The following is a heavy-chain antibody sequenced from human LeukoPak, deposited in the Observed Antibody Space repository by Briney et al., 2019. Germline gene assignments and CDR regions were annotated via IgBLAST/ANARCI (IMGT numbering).Heavy chain of an antibody. CDR2: ISYDGSNK. CDR3: AKGRGYAYYFDY. Sequence: QPGRSLRLSCAASGFTFSSYAMHWVRQAPGKGLEWVAVISYDGSNKYYADSVKGRFTISRDNSKNTLYLQMNSLRAEDTAVYYCAKGRGYAYYFDYWGQGTLVTVS. CDR1: GFTFSSYA. J-gene: IGHJ4*02. D-gene: IGHD5-12*01. V-gene: IGHV3-30-3*01.